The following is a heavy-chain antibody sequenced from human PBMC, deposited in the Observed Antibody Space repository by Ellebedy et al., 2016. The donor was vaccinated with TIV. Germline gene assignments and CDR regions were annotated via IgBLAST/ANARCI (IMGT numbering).Heavy chain of an antibody. J-gene: IGHJ4*02. Sequence: MPSEPLSLTCSVSGSSISSGYYWGWIRQPPGRGLEWLGSMYHSGSTYYSPSLKSRVTISVDTSKNQFSLRLSSVTAADTAVYYCARDGAGRWDYWGPGTLVTVSS. CDR3: ARDGAGRWDY. V-gene: IGHV4-38-2*02. CDR2: MYHSGST. D-gene: IGHD4-23*01. CDR1: GSSISSGYY.